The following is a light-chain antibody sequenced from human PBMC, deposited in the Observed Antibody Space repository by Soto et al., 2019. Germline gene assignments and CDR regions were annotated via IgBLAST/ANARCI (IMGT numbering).Light chain of an antibody. V-gene: IGKV1-39*01. CDR3: QQSYSNPLT. CDR2: AAS. J-gene: IGKJ1*01. CDR1: ENIARY. Sequence: DIQMTQSPSSLSASVGDRVTITGRASENIARYLNWYQQRPGKAPELLISAASSLQCGVPSRYSGGGSETDITLTISSLQPEDFATYYCQQSYSNPLTFCQENRVEIK.